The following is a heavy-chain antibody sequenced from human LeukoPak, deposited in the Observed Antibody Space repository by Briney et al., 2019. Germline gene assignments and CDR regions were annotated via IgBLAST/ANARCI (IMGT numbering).Heavy chain of an antibody. CDR2: IKQDGSEK. CDR1: GFTFSSYW. Sequence: PGGSLRLSCAASGFTFSSYWMSWVRQAPGKGLEWVANIKQDGSEKYYVDSVKGRFTISRDNAKNSLYLQMNSLRAEDTAVYYCARDLPYYDILTGYQGPYYFDYWGQGTLVTVSS. J-gene: IGHJ4*02. CDR3: ARDLPYYDILTGYQGPYYFDY. D-gene: IGHD3-9*01. V-gene: IGHV3-7*01.